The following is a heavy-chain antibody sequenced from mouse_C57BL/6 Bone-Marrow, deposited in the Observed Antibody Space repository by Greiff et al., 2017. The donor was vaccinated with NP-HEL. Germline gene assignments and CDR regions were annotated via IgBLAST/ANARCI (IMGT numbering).Heavy chain of an antibody. CDR2: IRNKANGYTT. CDR3: ARSSSYYYGSSYLWYFDV. CDR1: GFTFTDYY. Sequence: EVKLVESGGGLVQPGGSLSLSCAASGFTFTDYYMSWVRQPPGKALEWLGFIRNKANGYTTEYSASVKGRFTISRDNSQSILYLQMNALRAEDSATYYCARSSSYYYGSSYLWYFDVWGTGTTVTVSS. D-gene: IGHD1-1*01. J-gene: IGHJ1*03. V-gene: IGHV7-3*01.